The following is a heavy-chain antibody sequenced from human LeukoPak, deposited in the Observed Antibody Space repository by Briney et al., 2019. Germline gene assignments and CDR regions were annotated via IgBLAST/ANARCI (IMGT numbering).Heavy chain of an antibody. CDR3: ARRPAYYDFWSRSDAFDI. CDR2: IYTSGST. Sequence: KPSETLSLTCTVSGGSISSGSYYWSWIRQPAGKGLEWIGRIYTSGSTNYNPSLKSRVTISVDTSENQFSLKLSSVTAADTAVYYCARRPAYYDFWSRSDAFDIWGQGTMVTVSS. CDR1: GGSISSGSYY. J-gene: IGHJ3*02. D-gene: IGHD3-3*01. V-gene: IGHV4-61*02.